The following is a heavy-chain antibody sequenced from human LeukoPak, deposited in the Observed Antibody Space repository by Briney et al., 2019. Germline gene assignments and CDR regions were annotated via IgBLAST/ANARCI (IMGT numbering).Heavy chain of an antibody. CDR2: IYYSGTT. D-gene: IGHD3-22*01. CDR3: ARDYSGDYDSSDYLYYLDY. CDR1: GGSINNYY. J-gene: IGHJ4*02. V-gene: IGHV4-59*01. Sequence: SETLSLTCTVSGGSINNYYWGWIRQPPGKGLEYIGHIYYSGTTNYNPSLKSRVTISVDTSKNQFSLKLSSVTAADTAVYYCARDYSGDYDSSDYLYYLDYWGQGILVTVSS.